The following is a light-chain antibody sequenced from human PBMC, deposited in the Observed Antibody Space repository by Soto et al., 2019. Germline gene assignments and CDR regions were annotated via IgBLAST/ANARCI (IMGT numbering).Light chain of an antibody. V-gene: IGKV3-15*01. Sequence: EIVMTQSPATLSVSPGERATLSCRASQSVSSNLAWYQQKPGQAPRLLIYGASTRATGIPARFSGSGSGTEFTLPISSLHSEDFAVYYCQQYNNWPPTFGQGTKVDIK. CDR1: QSVSSN. J-gene: IGKJ1*01. CDR2: GAS. CDR3: QQYNNWPPT.